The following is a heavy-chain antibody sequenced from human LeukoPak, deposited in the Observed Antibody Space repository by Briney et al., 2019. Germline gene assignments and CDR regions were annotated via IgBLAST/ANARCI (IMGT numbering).Heavy chain of an antibody. Sequence: GGSLRLSCAASGFTFSGSVMHWVRQASGKGLEWVGRIRSNANNYATAYAASVKGRFTISRDDSKNTAYLQMNSLQTEDTAVYYCTTKIDYWGQGTLVTVSS. CDR2: IRSNANNYAT. CDR3: TTKIDY. V-gene: IGHV3-73*01. CDR1: GFTFSGSV. J-gene: IGHJ4*02.